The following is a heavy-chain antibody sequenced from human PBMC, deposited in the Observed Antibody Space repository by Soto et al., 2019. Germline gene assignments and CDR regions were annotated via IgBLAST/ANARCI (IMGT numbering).Heavy chain of an antibody. D-gene: IGHD6-19*01. CDR2: ISHDRTDR. CDR1: GFTFSSYG. CDR3: PKGTAVAYQWFDP. J-gene: IGHJ5*02. V-gene: IGHV3-30*18. Sequence: QVELVESGGGVVQPGRSLRLSCEASGFTFSSYGMHWVRQAPGKGLEWVAAISHDRTDRYYANSVKGRFTISRDNSKNTLYLQMNSLRSEDTAIYYCPKGTAVAYQWFDPWGQGTLVTVSS.